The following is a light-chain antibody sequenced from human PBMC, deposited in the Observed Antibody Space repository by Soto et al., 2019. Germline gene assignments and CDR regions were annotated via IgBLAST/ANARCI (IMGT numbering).Light chain of an antibody. CDR2: AAS. V-gene: IGKV1-39*01. J-gene: IGKJ1*01. CDR1: QSISIY. CDR3: QQSYSTLWT. Sequence: DIQMTQSPSSLSASVVGRCTITFRASQSISIYLNWYQHKPVKAPNLLIYAASSLQSGVPSRFSGSGSGTDFTLPISSLQPEDFATYYCQQSYSTLWTFGQGTKVDI.